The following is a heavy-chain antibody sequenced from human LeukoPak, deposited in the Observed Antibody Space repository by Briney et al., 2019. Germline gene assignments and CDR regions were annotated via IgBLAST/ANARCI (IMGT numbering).Heavy chain of an antibody. CDR2: IVVGSGNT. V-gene: IGHV1-58*02. Sequence: GASVKVSCKASGFTFTSSAMQWVRQARGQRLEWIGWIVVGSGNTNYAQKFQERVTITRDMSTSTAYMELSSLRSEDTAVYYCARVPTLAPYYYGMDVWGQGTTVTVSS. D-gene: IGHD2-2*01. CDR1: GFTFTSSA. J-gene: IGHJ6*02. CDR3: ARVPTLAPYYYGMDV.